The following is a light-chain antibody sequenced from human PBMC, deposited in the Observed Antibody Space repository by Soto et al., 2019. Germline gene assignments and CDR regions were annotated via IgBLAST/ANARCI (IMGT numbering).Light chain of an antibody. V-gene: IGLV2-14*01. J-gene: IGLJ1*01. CDR1: SSDVGGYNH. CDR2: GVN. Sequence: QSALTQPASVSGSPGQSIAISCTGTSSDVGGYNHVSWYQQHPGKAPKVMIYGVNNRPSGVSDRFSGSKSGNTASLTISGLQAEDEADYYCSSYTSSSTQHVFGTGTKLTVL. CDR3: SSYTSSSTQHV.